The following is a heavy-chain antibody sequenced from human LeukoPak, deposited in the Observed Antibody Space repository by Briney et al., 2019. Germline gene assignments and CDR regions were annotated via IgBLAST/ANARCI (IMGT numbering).Heavy chain of an antibody. CDR3: ARDNGYYSDSRDAFDI. J-gene: IGHJ3*02. D-gene: IGHD3-22*01. V-gene: IGHV3-74*01. CDR1: GFTFDDYA. CDR2: ITTDESAT. Sequence: GGSLRLSCAASGFTFDDYAMHWVRQAPGKGLVWVSRITTDESATVYADSVKGRFTISRDNAKNTLYLQMNSLRVGDTAVYFCARDNGYYSDSRDAFDIWGQGTMVTVSS.